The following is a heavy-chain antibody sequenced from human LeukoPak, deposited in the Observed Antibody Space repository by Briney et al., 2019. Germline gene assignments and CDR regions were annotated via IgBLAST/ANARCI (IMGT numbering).Heavy chain of an antibody. Sequence: PGGSLRLSCAASGFNFSNYAMHWVRQAPGKGLEWVAVISYDGRKEYSADSVKGRFAISRDNSKNTLYLQMSSLRGEDTAVYYCAKAQSRLYSSTWDPFDYWAREPWSPSPQ. J-gene: IGHJ4*02. CDR3: AKAQSRLYSSTWDPFDY. V-gene: IGHV3-30*09. D-gene: IGHD6-13*01. CDR1: GFNFSNYA. CDR2: ISYDGRKE.